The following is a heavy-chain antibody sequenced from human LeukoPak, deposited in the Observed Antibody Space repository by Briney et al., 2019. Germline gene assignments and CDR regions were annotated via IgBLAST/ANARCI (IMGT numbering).Heavy chain of an antibody. CDR3: AKATVTHLIDH. D-gene: IGHD4-17*01. Sequence: GGSLRLSYVASGFTFSSNARNWVRQAPGKGLEWVSTSASGGSSYYADSVKGRFTISRDNSKNTLYLQMNSLGAEDTAVYHCAKATVTHLIDHWAQGPLVTVSS. J-gene: IGHJ4*02. CDR2: SASGGSS. CDR1: GFTFSSNA. V-gene: IGHV3-23*01.